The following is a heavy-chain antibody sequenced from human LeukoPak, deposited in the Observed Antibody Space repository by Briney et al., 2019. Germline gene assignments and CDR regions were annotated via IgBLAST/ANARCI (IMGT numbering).Heavy chain of an antibody. CDR3: ARDWSFDY. CDR2: SNSDGSSI. CDR1: GFTISDYW. V-gene: IGHV3-74*01. J-gene: IGHJ4*02. D-gene: IGHD2-8*02. Sequence: GGSLRLSCAASGFTISDYWMHWVRQAPGKGLVWVSRSNSDGSSISYADSVKGRFTISRDIAKNTLYLQMNSLRDEDTGVYYCARDWSFDYWGQGTLVTVSS.